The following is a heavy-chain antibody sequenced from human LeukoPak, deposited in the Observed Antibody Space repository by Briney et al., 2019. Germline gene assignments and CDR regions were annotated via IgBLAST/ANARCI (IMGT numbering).Heavy chain of an antibody. Sequence: PSETLSLTCTVSGGSISSSSYYWGWIRQPPGKGLERIGSIYYSGSTYYNPSLKSRVTISVDTSKNQFSLKLSSVTAADTAVYYCARQEADFWSGYSDYWGQGTLVTVSS. CDR2: IYYSGST. D-gene: IGHD3-3*01. V-gene: IGHV4-39*01. CDR3: ARQEADFWSGYSDY. CDR1: GGSISSSSYY. J-gene: IGHJ4*02.